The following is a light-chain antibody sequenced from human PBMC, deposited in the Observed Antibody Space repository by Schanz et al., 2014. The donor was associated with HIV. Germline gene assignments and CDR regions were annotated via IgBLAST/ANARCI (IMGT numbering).Light chain of an antibody. J-gene: IGKJ1*01. V-gene: IGKV3-20*01. CDR3: QQYGSSRT. CDR1: QSISNN. CDR2: GAS. Sequence: EIVLTQSPVILSLSPGERATLSCRASQSISNNLAWYQHKPGQAPRLLIYGASSRATGIPDRFSGSGSGTDFTLTISRLEPEDFAVYYCQQYGSSRTFGQGTKVEIK.